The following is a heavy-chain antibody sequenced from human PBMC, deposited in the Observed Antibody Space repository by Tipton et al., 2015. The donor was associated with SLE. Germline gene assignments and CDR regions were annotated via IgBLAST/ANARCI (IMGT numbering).Heavy chain of an antibody. V-gene: IGHV5-51*03. CDR3: AKGTTEGGSDF. D-gene: IGHD1-1*01. CDR2: IYPADSDT. Sequence: QLVQSGAEVKEPGESLKISCRASGYSFTNYWIAWVRQMPGKGLEWMGIIYPADSDTRYSPSFQGQVTISVDKSINTAYLQWSSLKASDTAIYYCAKGTTEGGSDFWGQGTMVTVSS. CDR1: GYSFTNYW. J-gene: IGHJ4*02.